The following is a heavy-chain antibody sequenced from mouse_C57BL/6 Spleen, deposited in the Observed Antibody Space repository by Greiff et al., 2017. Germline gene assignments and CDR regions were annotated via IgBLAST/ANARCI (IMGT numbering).Heavy chain of an antibody. V-gene: IGHV1-82*01. J-gene: IGHJ2*01. Sequence: VKLQESGPELVKPGASVKISCKASGYAFSSSWMNWVKQRPGKGLEWIGRIYPGDGDTNYNGKFKGKATLTADKSSSTAYMQLSSLTSEDSAVYVCARGRYYGSSLYWFDYWGQGTTLTVSS. D-gene: IGHD1-1*01. CDR3: ARGRYYGSSLYWFDY. CDR2: IYPGDGDT. CDR1: GYAFSSSW.